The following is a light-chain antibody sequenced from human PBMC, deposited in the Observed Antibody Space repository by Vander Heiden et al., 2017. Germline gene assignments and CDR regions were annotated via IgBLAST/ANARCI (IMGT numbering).Light chain of an antibody. CDR3: QQYNSYPLT. J-gene: IGKJ1*01. Sequence: DVQMPPSPSLLSASGGDRVTITCRASQSISSLLAWYQQKPGKAPKLLIYEVSSLESGVPSRFSGSGSGTEFTLTISSLQPDDFATYYCQQYNSYPLTFGQGTKVEIK. V-gene: IGKV1-5*01. CDR1: QSISSL. CDR2: EVS.